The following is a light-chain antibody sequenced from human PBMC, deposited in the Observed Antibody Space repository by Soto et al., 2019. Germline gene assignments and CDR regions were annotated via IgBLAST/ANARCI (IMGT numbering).Light chain of an antibody. Sequence: QSALTQPPSASGSPGQSVTISCTGTSSNIGGDNYVSWYQQHPGKAPKLMIYEVIKRPSGVPDRFSASKSGNTASLTVSGLQAEDEADYYCSSYAGSNNVVFGGGTKLTVL. CDR3: SSYAGSNNVV. J-gene: IGLJ2*01. V-gene: IGLV2-8*01. CDR1: SSNIGGDNY. CDR2: EVI.